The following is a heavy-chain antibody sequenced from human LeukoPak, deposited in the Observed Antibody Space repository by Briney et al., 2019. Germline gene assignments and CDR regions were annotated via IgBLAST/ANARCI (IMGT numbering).Heavy chain of an antibody. CDR3: ASGRAVRFGELSDFDY. CDR1: GYTFTGYY. CDR2: INPNSGGT. V-gene: IGHV1-2*04. Sequence: ASVKVSCKASGYTFTGYYRHWVRQAPGQGLEWMGWINPNSGGTNYAQKFQGWVTMTRDTSISTAYMELRRLRSDDTAVYYCASGRAVRFGELSDFDYWGQGTMVTVSS. J-gene: IGHJ4*02. D-gene: IGHD3-10*01.